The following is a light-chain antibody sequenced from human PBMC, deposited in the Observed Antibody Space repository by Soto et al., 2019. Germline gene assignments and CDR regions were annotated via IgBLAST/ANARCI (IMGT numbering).Light chain of an antibody. CDR1: QNVDGD. Sequence: VTTQSPATLSVSPGERATLSCRASQNVDGDLAWYQQKPGQAPRLLIYRTSTRANGTPVRFSGSGSGTEFTLTISRLQSEDFAVYYCQEYNGRSSFGQGTKVEIK. CDR2: RTS. V-gene: IGKV3-15*01. J-gene: IGKJ1*01. CDR3: QEYNGRSS.